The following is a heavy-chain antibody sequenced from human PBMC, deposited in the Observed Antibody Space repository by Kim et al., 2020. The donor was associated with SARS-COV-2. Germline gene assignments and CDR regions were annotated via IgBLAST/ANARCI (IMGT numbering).Heavy chain of an antibody. D-gene: IGHD6-13*01. CDR3: AGGIASAGTGYYYMDV. V-gene: IGHV4-59*09. Sequence: PSRKSRVTISVDTSKNQFSLKLSSVTAADTSVYYCAGGIASAGTGYYYMDVWGKGTTVTVSS. J-gene: IGHJ6*03.